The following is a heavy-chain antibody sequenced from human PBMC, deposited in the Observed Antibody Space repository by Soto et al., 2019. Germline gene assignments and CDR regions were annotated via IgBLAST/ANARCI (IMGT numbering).Heavy chain of an antibody. CDR1: GVAFDDYA. V-gene: IGHV3-9*01. D-gene: IGHD3-3*02. CDR3: TKEVRHHFSYYFDN. CDR2: ISWSGSTI. Sequence: EVQLVESGGGLVQPGRSLRLSCVISGVAFDDYAMHWVRQVPGKGLEWVAGISWSGSTIDYADSVKGRFTISSDNAKNSLYLEMSGLRPDDTAVYYCTKEVRHHFSYYFDNWGQGTLVTVSS. J-gene: IGHJ4*02.